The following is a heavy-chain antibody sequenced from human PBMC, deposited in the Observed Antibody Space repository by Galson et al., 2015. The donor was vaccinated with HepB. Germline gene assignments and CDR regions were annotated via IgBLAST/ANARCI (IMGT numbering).Heavy chain of an antibody. CDR2: IKSKTAGGTT. J-gene: IGHJ6*02. D-gene: IGHD5-18*01. V-gene: IGHV3-15*07. CDR1: GFTFSNAW. CDR3: TTKFIQLWPAYYYYYGMDA. Sequence: SLRLSCAASGFTFSNAWMNWVRQAPGKGLEWVGRIKSKTAGGTTDYAAPVKGRFTISKDDSKNTLYLNMNSLKTEDTAVYYCTTKFIQLWPAYYYYYGMDAWGQGTPVTVS.